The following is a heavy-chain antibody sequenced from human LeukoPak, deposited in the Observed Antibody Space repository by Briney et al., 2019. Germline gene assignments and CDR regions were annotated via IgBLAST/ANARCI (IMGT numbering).Heavy chain of an antibody. V-gene: IGHV3-48*02. CDR1: GFTFSTYN. D-gene: IGHD1-26*01. J-gene: IGHJ4*02. CDR3: ARNPAGIGDY. CDR2: ISSGSRII. Sequence: GGSLRLSCAASGFTFSTYNMNWVRQAPGKGLEWVSFISSGSRIIYYADSVKGRFTVSRDNAKNALYLQMNSLRDEDTAVYYCARNPAGIGDYWGQGTLVTVSS.